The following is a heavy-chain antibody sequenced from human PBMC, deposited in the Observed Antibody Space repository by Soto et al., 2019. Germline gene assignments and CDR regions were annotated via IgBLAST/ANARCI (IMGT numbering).Heavy chain of an antibody. V-gene: IGHV4-31*03. CDR1: GGSISGGGYY. D-gene: IGHD4-17*01. CDR3: ARDDPDYGPDY. Sequence: PSETLSLTCTDSGGSISGGGYYLSWIRQHPGKGLEWIGYIYYSGSTYYNPSLKSRVTISVDTSKNQFSLKLSSVTAADTAVYYCARDDPDYGPDYWGQGTLVT. CDR2: IYYSGST. J-gene: IGHJ4*02.